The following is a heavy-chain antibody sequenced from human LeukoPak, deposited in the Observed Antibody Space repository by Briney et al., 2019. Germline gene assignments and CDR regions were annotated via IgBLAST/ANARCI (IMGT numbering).Heavy chain of an antibody. J-gene: IGHJ4*02. CDR1: GYSFTNYW. CDR3: ARLVTSYFDY. CDR2: IYPGDSDT. V-gene: IGHV5-51*01. D-gene: IGHD4-11*01. Sequence: GESLKISCKGSGYSFTNYWIGWVRQLPGKGLEWMGIIYPGDSDTRNSPSFQGQVTISADKSISTAYLQWSSLKASDTAMYYCARLVTSYFDYWGQGTLVTVSS.